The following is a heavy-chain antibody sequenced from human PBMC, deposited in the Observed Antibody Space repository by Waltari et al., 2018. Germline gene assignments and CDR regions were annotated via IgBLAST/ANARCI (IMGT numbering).Heavy chain of an antibody. CDR2: ISDDGSNK. CDR1: ACTFSSYA. Sequence: QGQLVESGGGVVQPGRSLRLSDLASACTFSSYAVRRVRQGPGKWQEWVAVISDDGSNKYYADSVKGRFTISRDNSKNTLYLQMNSLRAEDTAVYYCARPSREGGYNRHYFDYWGQGTLVTVSS. V-gene: IGHV3-30-3*01. D-gene: IGHD5-12*01. J-gene: IGHJ4*02. CDR3: ARPSREGGYNRHYFDY.